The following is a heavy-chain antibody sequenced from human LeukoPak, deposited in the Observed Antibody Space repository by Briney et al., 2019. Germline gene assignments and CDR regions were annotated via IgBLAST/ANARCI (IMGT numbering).Heavy chain of an antibody. D-gene: IGHD6-6*01. V-gene: IGHV3-23*01. CDR1: GFPFTTFA. Sequence: PGGSLRLSCAASGFPFTTFAMSWVRQAPGKGLERVSAITGSGGSTYYADSVKGRFTISRDISKNTLFLQMNSLRAEDTAVYYCAKEGGHSSSSVDYWGQGTLVTVSS. J-gene: IGHJ4*02. CDR2: ITGSGGST. CDR3: AKEGGHSSSSVDY.